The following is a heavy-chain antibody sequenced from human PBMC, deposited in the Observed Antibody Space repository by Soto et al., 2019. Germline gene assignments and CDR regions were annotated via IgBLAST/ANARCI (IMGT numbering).Heavy chain of an antibody. Sequence: PSETLSLTCTVSGGSISSYYWSWIRQPPGKGLEWIGYIYYSGSTNYNPSLKSRVTISVDTSKNQFSLKLSSVTAADTAVYYCARRSGLWFGEFYRDWFDPWGQGTLVTVSS. CDR3: ARRSGLWFGEFYRDWFDP. D-gene: IGHD3-10*01. V-gene: IGHV4-59*01. CDR1: GGSISSYY. J-gene: IGHJ5*02. CDR2: IYYSGST.